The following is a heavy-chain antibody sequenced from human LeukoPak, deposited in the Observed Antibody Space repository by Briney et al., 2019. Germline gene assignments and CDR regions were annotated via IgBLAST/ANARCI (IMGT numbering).Heavy chain of an antibody. V-gene: IGHV4-4*02. J-gene: IGHJ4*02. D-gene: IGHD6-19*01. CDR1: GGFISSTNW. CDR2: IYRSGTT. CDR3: ARRSPYSTGWSSYFDY. Sequence: PSETLSLTCAVSGGFISSTNWWSRVRPPPGKGLEWSGEIYRSGTTNYKPALKSRATISLDKSRNHFSLKLTSVTAADSAVYYCARRSPYSTGWSSYFDYWGQGALVTVSS.